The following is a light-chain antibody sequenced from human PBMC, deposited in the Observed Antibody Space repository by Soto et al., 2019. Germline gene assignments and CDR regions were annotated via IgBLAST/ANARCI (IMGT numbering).Light chain of an antibody. Sequence: EIVLTQSPGTLSLSPGERATLSCRASQNVGRNYVAWDQQKPGQAPRLLIFAASGRVTGIPDRFSGSGSGTDFTLTITRLEPEDFALYFCQQYGSSPPYTFGQGTTLEIK. CDR2: AAS. J-gene: IGKJ2*01. V-gene: IGKV3-20*01. CDR1: QNVGRNY. CDR3: QQYGSSPPYT.